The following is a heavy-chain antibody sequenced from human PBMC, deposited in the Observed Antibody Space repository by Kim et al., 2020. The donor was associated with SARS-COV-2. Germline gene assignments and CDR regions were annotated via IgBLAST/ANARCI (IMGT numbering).Heavy chain of an antibody. CDR1: GFTFSSYG. D-gene: IGHD5-12*01. CDR3: AVGLQLSYFDY. J-gene: IGHJ4*02. CDR2: ISYDGSNK. V-gene: IGHV3-30*03. Sequence: GGSLRLSCAASGFTFSSYGMHWVRQAPGKGLEWVAVISYDGSNKYYADSVKGRFTISRDNSKNTLYLQMNSLRAEDTAVYYCAVGLQLSYFDYWGQGTLVTVSS.